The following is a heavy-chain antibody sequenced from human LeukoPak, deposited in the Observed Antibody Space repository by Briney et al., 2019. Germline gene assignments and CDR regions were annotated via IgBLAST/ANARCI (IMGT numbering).Heavy chain of an antibody. CDR1: GFTFSSYA. Sequence: GGSLRLSCAASGFTFSSYAMSWVRQAPGKGLEWVSAISGSGGSTYYADSVKGRFTISRDNSKNTLYLQMNSLRAEDTAVYYCARALVGATEYYFDYWGQGTLVTVSS. D-gene: IGHD1-26*01. J-gene: IGHJ4*02. CDR3: ARALVGATEYYFDY. V-gene: IGHV3-23*01. CDR2: ISGSGGST.